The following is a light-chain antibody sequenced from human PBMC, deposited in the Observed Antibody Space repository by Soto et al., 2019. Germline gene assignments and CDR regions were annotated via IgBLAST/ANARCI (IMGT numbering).Light chain of an antibody. CDR1: QSVSIH. CDR3: EQYGSSGT. V-gene: IGKV3-20*01. J-gene: IGKJ1*01. CDR2: DAS. Sequence: ETVMTQSPGTLSVSLGERATLSCRASQSVSIHLAWYQQKPGQAPRLLIYDASNRATGIPDRFSGSGSGTDFTLAISRLEPEDFAVYYCEQYGSSGTFGQGTKVDIK.